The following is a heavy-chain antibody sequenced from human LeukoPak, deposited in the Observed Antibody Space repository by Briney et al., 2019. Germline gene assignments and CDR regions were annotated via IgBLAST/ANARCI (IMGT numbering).Heavy chain of an antibody. V-gene: IGHV3-23*01. CDR1: GFTFSSFA. CDR3: AKDFKRVRYSNGYYWDYGMDV. D-gene: IGHD5-12*01. J-gene: IGHJ6*02. CDR2: VSSVGGSK. Sequence: LPGGSLRLSCAASGFTFSSFAMNWVRQAPGKGLEWVSLVSSVGGSKYYADSVKGRFTTSRDNTKNMVFLQMDSLRAEDTAIYYCAKDFKRVRYSNGYYWDYGMDVWGQGTTVTVSS.